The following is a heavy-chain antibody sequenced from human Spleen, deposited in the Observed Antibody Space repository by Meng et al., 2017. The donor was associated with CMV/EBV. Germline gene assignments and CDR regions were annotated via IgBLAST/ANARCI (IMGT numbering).Heavy chain of an antibody. CDR1: GGSITSGSHY. J-gene: IGHJ5*02. Sequence: LRLSCTVSGGSITSGSHYWTWIRQHAGKGLEWIGYIYYNGNTYYNPSLKSRISISVDTSKNQFSLKLNSVTAADTAVYYCAGEPLSSSWFDPWGQGTLVTVSS. CDR2: IYYNGNT. CDR3: AGEPLSSSWFDP. V-gene: IGHV4-31*03. D-gene: IGHD3-10*01.